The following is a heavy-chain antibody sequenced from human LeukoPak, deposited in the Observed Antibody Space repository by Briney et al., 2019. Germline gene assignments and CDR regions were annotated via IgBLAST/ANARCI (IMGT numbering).Heavy chain of an antibody. Sequence: SETLSLTCAVYGGSVSGYYWSWIRQPPGKGLEWIGEINHSGSTNYNPSLKSRVTISVDTSKNQFSLKLSSVTAADTAVYYCARGRARMTRAYFDYWGQGTLVTVSS. D-gene: IGHD5-12*01. J-gene: IGHJ4*02. V-gene: IGHV4-34*01. CDR2: INHSGST. CDR3: ARGRARMTRAYFDY. CDR1: GGSVSGYY.